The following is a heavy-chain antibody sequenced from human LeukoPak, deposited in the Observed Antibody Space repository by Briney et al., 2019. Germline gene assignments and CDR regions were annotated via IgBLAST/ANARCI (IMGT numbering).Heavy chain of an antibody. CDR3: ARDHGSSGWYWDYFDY. CDR2: IYTSGST. Sequence: SETLSLTCTVSGGSISGYYWSWIRQPAGKGLEWIGRIYTSGSTNYNPSLKSRVTMSVDTSKNQFSLKLSSVTAADTAAYYCARDHGSSGWYWDYFDYWGQGTLVTVSS. J-gene: IGHJ4*02. D-gene: IGHD6-19*01. V-gene: IGHV4-4*07. CDR1: GGSISGYY.